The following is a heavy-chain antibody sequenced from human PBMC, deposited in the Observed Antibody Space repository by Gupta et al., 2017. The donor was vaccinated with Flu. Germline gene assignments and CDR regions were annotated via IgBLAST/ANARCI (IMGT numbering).Heavy chain of an antibody. CDR1: GFTFSNTW. J-gene: IGHJ4*02. V-gene: IGHV3-15*01. CDR2: IKAYIHGGTT. Sequence: EVQLVESGGDLVKPGQALRLSCAASGFTFSNTWMSWVRQAPGKGLEGVGRIKAYIHGGTTDYAAPVKGRFTVSRDDSKNMLFLEMNSLKTEDTAVYFCVKEPHFDYWGQGTLVTVSS. CDR3: VKEPHFDY.